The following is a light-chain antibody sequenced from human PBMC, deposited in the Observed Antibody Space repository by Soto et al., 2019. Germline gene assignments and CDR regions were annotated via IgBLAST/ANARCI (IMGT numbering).Light chain of an antibody. CDR2: SSN. Sequence: QSALTQPPSASGTPGQRVTISCSGSSSNIGSNSVNWYQQLPGKAPKLLMYSSNQRPSGVPDRFSGSKSGTSASLAISGLQSEDEADYYCAAWDDSLNGVVFGGGTKLTVL. CDR1: SSNIGSNS. CDR3: AAWDDSLNGVV. V-gene: IGLV1-44*01. J-gene: IGLJ2*01.